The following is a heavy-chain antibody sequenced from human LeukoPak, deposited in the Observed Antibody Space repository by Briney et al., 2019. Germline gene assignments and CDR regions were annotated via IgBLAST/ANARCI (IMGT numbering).Heavy chain of an antibody. CDR2: ISPSGGST. CDR1: GYTFTSYY. D-gene: IGHD2-15*01. Sequence: ASVKVSCKASGYTFTSYYMHWVRQAPGQGLEWMGIISPSGGSTSYAQKFQGRVTMTRDTSTSTVYMELSSLRSEDAAVYYCASTPGRQDYYYYMDVWGKGTTVTVSS. V-gene: IGHV1-46*01. CDR3: ASTPGRQDYYYYMDV. J-gene: IGHJ6*03.